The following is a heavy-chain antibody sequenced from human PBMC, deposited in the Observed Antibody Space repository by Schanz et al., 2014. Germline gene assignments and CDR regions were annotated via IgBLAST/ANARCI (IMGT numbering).Heavy chain of an antibody. CDR3: ARGGYSSGWYDRDIAHFDY. Sequence: QVQLVQSGAEVKKPGASVKVSCKASGYTFTSHGISWVRQAPGQRLEWMGWINAGTGNTEYSQKFQGRVTITRDTLANTAYMELRSLRSDDTAVYYCARGGYSSGWYDRDIAHFDYWGQGTLVTVSS. D-gene: IGHD6-19*01. J-gene: IGHJ4*02. CDR2: INAGTGNT. V-gene: IGHV1-3*01. CDR1: GYTFTSHG.